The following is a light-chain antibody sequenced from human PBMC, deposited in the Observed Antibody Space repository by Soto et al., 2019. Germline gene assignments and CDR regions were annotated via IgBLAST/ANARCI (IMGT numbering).Light chain of an antibody. Sequence: QSALTQPASVSGSPGQSITISCTGTSSDVGGYNSVSWYQQHPGKAPKLMIYDVSNRPSGVSDRFSGFKSGNTASLTISGLHTEDEADYYCSSYASSNTLVFGGGTKLTVL. CDR3: SSYASSNTLV. CDR1: SSDVGGYNS. J-gene: IGLJ2*01. V-gene: IGLV2-14*01. CDR2: DVS.